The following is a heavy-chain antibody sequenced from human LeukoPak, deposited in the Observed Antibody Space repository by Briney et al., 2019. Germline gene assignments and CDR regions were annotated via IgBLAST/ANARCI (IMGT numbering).Heavy chain of an antibody. CDR1: GASISTDY. CDR3: ARDVYYGLGHDC. CDR2: IYSSGST. V-gene: IGHV4-4*07. D-gene: IGHD3-10*01. J-gene: IGHJ4*02. Sequence: SETLSLTCTVSGASISTDYWSWIRQPAGKGLEWIGRIYSSGSTNYNPSLKSRITMSVDTSKNQFSLKLSSVTAADTAVYYCARDVYYGLGHDCWGQGTLVTVSS.